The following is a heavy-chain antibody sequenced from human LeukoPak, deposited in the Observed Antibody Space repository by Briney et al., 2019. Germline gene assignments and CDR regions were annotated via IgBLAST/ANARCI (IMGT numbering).Heavy chain of an antibody. CDR1: GGPFSGYY. J-gene: IGHJ4*02. V-gene: IGHV4-34*01. D-gene: IGHD3-16*02. CDR2: INHSGST. CDR3: ARVGRDYVRGSYRRNHLDY. Sequence: PSETLSLTCAVYGGPFSGYYWSWIRQPPGKGLEWIGEINHSGSTNYNPSLKSRVTISVDTSKNQFSLKLSSVTAADTAVYYCARVGRDYVRGSYRRNHLDYWGQGTLVTVSS.